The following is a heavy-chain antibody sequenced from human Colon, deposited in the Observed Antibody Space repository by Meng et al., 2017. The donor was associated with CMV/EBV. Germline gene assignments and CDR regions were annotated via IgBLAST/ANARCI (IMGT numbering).Heavy chain of an antibody. V-gene: IGHV4-38-2*02. CDR1: GDSINSFYY. CDR2: INHSGST. Sequence: QPQLQESGPGQVKPSETLSLTCTVSGDSINSFYYWAWLRQPPGRGLEWIGEINHSGSTNYNPSLKSRVTISVDTSKNQFSLKLSSVTAADTAVYYCARGLYGSGRHQIDYWGQGTLVTVSS. CDR3: ARGLYGSGRHQIDY. J-gene: IGHJ4*02. D-gene: IGHD3-10*01.